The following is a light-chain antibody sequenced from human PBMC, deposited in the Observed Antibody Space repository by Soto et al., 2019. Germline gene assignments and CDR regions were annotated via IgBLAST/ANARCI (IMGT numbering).Light chain of an antibody. CDR3: QVWDGSEDQVA. J-gene: IGLJ2*01. CDR2: DYS. V-gene: IGLV3-21*02. Sequence: SSALTQPPSVSVAPGQTARITCEGNKIGIKSVQWYQQRPGQAPVLVVYDYSDRPSGIPERFSGANSGNTATLTISRVEAGDEADYLCQVWDGSEDQVAFGGGTKVTVL. CDR1: KIGIKS.